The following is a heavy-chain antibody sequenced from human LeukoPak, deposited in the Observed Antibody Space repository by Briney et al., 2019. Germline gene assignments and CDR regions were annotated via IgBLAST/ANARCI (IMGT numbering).Heavy chain of an antibody. V-gene: IGHV5-51*01. CDR1: GYSFTSYW. J-gene: IGHJ4*02. D-gene: IGHD6-13*01. CDR2: IYPGDSDT. Sequence: GESLKISCKGSGYSFTSYWIGWVRQMPGKGLEWMGIIYPGDSDTRYSPSFQGQVTISADKSISTAYLQWSSLKASDTAMYYCARPREPRIAAAPDYWGQGTLSPSPQ. CDR3: ARPREPRIAAAPDY.